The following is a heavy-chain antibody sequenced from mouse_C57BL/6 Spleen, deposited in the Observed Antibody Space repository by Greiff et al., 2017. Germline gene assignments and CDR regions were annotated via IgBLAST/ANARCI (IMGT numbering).Heavy chain of an antibody. Sequence: QVHVKQSGAELVKPGASVKLSCKASGYTFTEYTIHWVKQRSGQGLEWIGWFYPGSGSIKYNEKFKDKATLTADKSSSTVYMELSRLTSEDSAVYFCARPNYYGSPPWFAYWGQGTLVTVSA. CDR2: FYPGSGSI. CDR3: ARPNYYGSPPWFAY. CDR1: GYTFTEYT. V-gene: IGHV1-62-2*01. J-gene: IGHJ3*01. D-gene: IGHD1-1*01.